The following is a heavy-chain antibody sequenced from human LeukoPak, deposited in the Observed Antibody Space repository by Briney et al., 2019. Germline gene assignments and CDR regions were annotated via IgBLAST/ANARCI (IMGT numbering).Heavy chain of an antibody. Sequence: PGGSLRLSCAASGFTFSSYAMHWIRQPPGKGLEWIGEINHSGSTNYNPSLKSRVTISVDTSKNQFSLKLSSVTAADTAVYYCARPDYYDFWSGYPFWGQGTLVTVSS. CDR3: ARPDYYDFWSGYPF. V-gene: IGHV4-34*01. CDR1: GFTFSSYA. D-gene: IGHD3-3*01. J-gene: IGHJ4*02. CDR2: INHSGST.